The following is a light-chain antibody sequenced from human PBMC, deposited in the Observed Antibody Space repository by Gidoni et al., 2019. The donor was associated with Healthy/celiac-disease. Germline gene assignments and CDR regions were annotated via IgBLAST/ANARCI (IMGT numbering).Light chain of an antibody. CDR1: QSVSSSY. V-gene: IGKV3-20*01. CDR2: GAS. Sequence: EIVLTQSPGTLSLSPGERATLSCRASQSVSSSYLAWYQQKPGQAPRLLTYGASSRATGIPDRFSGSGSGTDFTLTISRLEPEDFAVNYCQQYGSSPYTFGQGTKLEIK. CDR3: QQYGSSPYT. J-gene: IGKJ2*01.